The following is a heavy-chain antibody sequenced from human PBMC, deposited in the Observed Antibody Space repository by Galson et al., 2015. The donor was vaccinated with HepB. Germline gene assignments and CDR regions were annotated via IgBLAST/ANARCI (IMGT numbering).Heavy chain of an antibody. CDR1: GGSFSGYY. V-gene: IGHV4-34*01. CDR2: INHSGST. J-gene: IGHJ6*02. CDR3: ARDGGYFDWLFNHYYYYGMDV. D-gene: IGHD3-9*01. Sequence: SETLSLTCAVYGGSFSGYYWSWIRQPPGKGLEWIGEINHSGSTNYNPSLKSRVTISVDTSKNQFSLKLSSVTAADTAVYYCARDGGYFDWLFNHYYYYGMDVWGQGTTVTVSS.